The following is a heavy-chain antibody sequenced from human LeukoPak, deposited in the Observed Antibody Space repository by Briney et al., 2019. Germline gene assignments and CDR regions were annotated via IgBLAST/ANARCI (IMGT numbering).Heavy chain of an antibody. CDR3: ARVTMVRGVHGYYFDY. V-gene: IGHV1-8*01. D-gene: IGHD3-10*01. CDR1: GYTFTSYD. J-gene: IGHJ4*02. CDR2: TNPNSGNT. Sequence: ASVKVSCKASGYTFTSYDINWVRQATGQGLEWMGWTNPNSGNTGYAQKFQGRVTMTRNTSISTAYMELSSLRSEDTAVYYCARVTMVRGVHGYYFDYWGQGTLVTVSS.